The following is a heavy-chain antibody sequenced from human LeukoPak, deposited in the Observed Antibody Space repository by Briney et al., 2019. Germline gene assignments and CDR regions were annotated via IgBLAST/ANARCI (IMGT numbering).Heavy chain of an antibody. J-gene: IGHJ4*02. CDR3: ARGSLYYFDY. CDR1: GLTFSSYW. V-gene: IGHV3-7*04. Sequence: GGSLRLSCAASGLTFSSYWMSWVRQAPGKGLEWVANIKQDGSEKYYVDSVKGRFTISRDNAKNSLYLQMNSLRAEDTAVYYCARGSLYYFDYWGQGTLVPVSS. CDR2: IKQDGSEK.